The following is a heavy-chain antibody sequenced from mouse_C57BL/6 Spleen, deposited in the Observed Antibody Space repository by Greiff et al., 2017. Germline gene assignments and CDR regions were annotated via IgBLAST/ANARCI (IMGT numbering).Heavy chain of an antibody. J-gene: IGHJ2*01. V-gene: IGHV5-9*01. D-gene: IGHD2-4*01. CDR1: GFTFSSYT. Sequence: EVNVVESGGGLVKPGGSLKLSCAASGFTFSSYTMSWVRQTPEKRLEWVATISGGGGNTYYPDSVKGRFTISRDNAKNTLYLQMSSLRSEDTALYYCARQGDYEDYFDYWGQGTTLTVSS. CDR3: ARQGDYEDYFDY. CDR2: ISGGGGNT.